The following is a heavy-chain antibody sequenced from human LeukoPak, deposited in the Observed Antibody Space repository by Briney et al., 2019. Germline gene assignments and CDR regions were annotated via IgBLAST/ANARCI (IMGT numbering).Heavy chain of an antibody. CDR1: GGSISSYY. CDR2: IYYSGST. V-gene: IGHV4-59*01. CDR3: ARATYSSSWYPHWYFDL. Sequence: SETLSLTCTVSGGSISSYYWSWIRQPPGKGLEWIGYIYYSGSTNYNPSLKSRVTISVDTSKNQFSPKLSSVTAADTAVYYCARATYSSSWYPHWYFDLWGRGTLVTVSS. J-gene: IGHJ2*01. D-gene: IGHD6-13*01.